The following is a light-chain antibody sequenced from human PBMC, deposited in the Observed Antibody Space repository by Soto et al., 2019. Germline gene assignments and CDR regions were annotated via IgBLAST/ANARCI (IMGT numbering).Light chain of an antibody. CDR3: QQYYDSSWT. CDR1: QSISSSY. Sequence: EIVLTQSPCTLSLSPGERATLSCRASQSISSSYLAWYQQKPGQAPRLLIYGASSRATGIPDRFSGSGSGTDFTLTISRLEAEDFAVYYCQQYYDSSWTFGQGTKVDIK. J-gene: IGKJ1*01. CDR2: GAS. V-gene: IGKV3-20*01.